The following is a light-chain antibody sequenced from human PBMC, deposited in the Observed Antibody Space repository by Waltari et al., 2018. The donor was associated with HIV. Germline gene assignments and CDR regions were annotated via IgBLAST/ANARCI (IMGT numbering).Light chain of an antibody. CDR1: QGIRNY. Sequence: DILLTQSPPFLSASVGDRVTISCRASQGIRNYLACFQQKPGRAPKLLIFGAATLQSGVPSRFSGGGSGTQFTLTINNLQPEDFATYYCQQHNTYPLTFGPGT. CDR3: QQHNTYPLT. V-gene: IGKV1-9*01. J-gene: IGKJ3*01. CDR2: GAA.